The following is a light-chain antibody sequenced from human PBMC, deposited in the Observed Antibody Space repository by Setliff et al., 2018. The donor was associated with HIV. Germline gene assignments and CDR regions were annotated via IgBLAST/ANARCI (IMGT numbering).Light chain of an antibody. CDR1: SSDVGGYNY. CDR3: SSYTSSSTLV. Sequence: QSALTQPASVSGSPGQSITTACTGTSSDVGGYNYVSWYQQHPGKAPKLMIYDVTNRPSGVSNRFSGSKSGNTASLTISGLQAEDEADYYCSSYTSSSTLVFGTGTKSPS. V-gene: IGLV2-14*03. J-gene: IGLJ1*01. CDR2: DVT.